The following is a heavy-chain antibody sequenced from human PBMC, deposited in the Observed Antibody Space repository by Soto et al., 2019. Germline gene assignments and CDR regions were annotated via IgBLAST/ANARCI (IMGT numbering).Heavy chain of an antibody. Sequence: ASVKVSSKFSGYALTESYMHGVRQAPGKGLEWMGWFDPEGGDTNYAQKFQGWVTMTRDTSISTAYMELSRLRSDDTAVYYCARGSVAVAIPGALFDPWGQGTLVTVSS. CDR3: ARGSVAVAIPGALFDP. CDR1: GYALTESY. J-gene: IGHJ5*02. CDR2: FDPEGGDT. V-gene: IGHV1-2*04. D-gene: IGHD6-13*01.